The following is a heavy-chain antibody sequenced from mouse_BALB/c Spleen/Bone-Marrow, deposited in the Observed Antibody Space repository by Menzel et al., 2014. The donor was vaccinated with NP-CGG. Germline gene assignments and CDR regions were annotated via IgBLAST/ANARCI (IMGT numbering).Heavy chain of an antibody. Sequence: EVQVVESAGGLVQPGGSLKLSCAPSGFTFSDYYMYWVRQTPEQRPERVAYISNGGGSTYYPDTVKGRFTISRDNAKNTLYLQMSRLKSEDTTMYYCARGGLWSSFDYWGQGTPLTVSS. V-gene: IGHV5-12*01. CDR3: ARGGLWSSFDY. D-gene: IGHD1-1*02. CDR1: GFTFSDYY. CDR2: ISNGGGST. J-gene: IGHJ2*01.